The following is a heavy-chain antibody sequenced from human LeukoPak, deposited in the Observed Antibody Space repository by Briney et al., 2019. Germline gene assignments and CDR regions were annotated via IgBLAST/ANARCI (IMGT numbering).Heavy chain of an antibody. Sequence: PGGSLRLSCEASGFTFSSYWMHWVRQAPGKGLVWASRIKTDGSSTNYADSVKGRFTVSRDNAKNTVYLQMNSLRAEDTAVYYCASSLGALIWGQGTLVTVPS. CDR1: GFTFSSYW. CDR3: ASSLGALI. D-gene: IGHD1-26*01. J-gene: IGHJ4*02. CDR2: IKTDGSST. V-gene: IGHV3-74*01.